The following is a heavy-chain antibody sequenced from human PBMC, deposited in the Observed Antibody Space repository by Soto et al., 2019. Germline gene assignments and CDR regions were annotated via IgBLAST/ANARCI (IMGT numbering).Heavy chain of an antibody. CDR1: GYTFPSYD. J-gene: IGHJ4*02. V-gene: IGHV1-18*01. Sequence: QVQLVQSGAEVKKPGASVKVSCKASGYTFPSYDISWARQAPGQGLEWMGWISTYNGNTNYAQKLQGRVTMTTDTTTSTAHMELRSLRSDDPAVYYCARGGQPIDYWYQGTLVTVSS. CDR2: ISTYNGNT. CDR3: ARGGQPIDY.